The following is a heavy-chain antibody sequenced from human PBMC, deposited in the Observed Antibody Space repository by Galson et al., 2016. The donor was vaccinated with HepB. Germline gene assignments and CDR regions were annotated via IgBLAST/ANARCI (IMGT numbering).Heavy chain of an antibody. J-gene: IGHJ4*02. CDR2: TYYKSRWYN. CDR3: AKEVFFTGVASFFDN. Sequence: CAISWDSVSSTSAAWNWIRQSPLRGLEWLGRTYYKSRWYNDYAVSMKSRIAISPDTSKNQFSLQLTSVTPEDTAVYFCAKEVFFTGVASFFDNWGQGALVTVSS. D-gene: IGHD3-3*01. CDR1: WDSVSSTSAA. V-gene: IGHV6-1*01.